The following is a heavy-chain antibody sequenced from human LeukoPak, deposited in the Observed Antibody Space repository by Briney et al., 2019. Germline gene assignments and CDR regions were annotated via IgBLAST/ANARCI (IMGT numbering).Heavy chain of an antibody. D-gene: IGHD4-17*01. CDR2: ISTSGST. CDR3: ARGLPSYGDYVDYYFYMDV. V-gene: IGHV4-4*07. J-gene: IGHJ6*03. Sequence: SETLSLTCTASGDSISGFYWRWIRQPAGKGLQWIGRISTSGSTNYNPSLKSRVTMSVDRSTNELSLTVRSVTAADTALYYCARGLPSYGDYVDYYFYMDVWGKGTTVTVSS. CDR1: GDSISGFY.